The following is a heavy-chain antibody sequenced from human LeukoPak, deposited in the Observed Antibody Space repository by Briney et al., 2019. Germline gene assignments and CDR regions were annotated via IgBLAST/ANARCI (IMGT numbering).Heavy chain of an antibody. V-gene: IGHV3-21*01. D-gene: IGHD3-3*01. Sequence: GGSLRLSCAASGFTFSSYSMNWVRQAPGKGLEWVSSISSSSSYIYYADSVKGRFTISRDNAKNSLYLQMNSLRAEDTAVYYCARGDFWSGVDYWGQGTLVTVSS. J-gene: IGHJ4*02. CDR3: ARGDFWSGVDY. CDR2: ISSSSSYI. CDR1: GFTFSSYS.